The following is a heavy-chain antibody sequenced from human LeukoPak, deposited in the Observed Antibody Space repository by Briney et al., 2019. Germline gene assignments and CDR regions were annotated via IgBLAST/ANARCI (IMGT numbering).Heavy chain of an antibody. CDR2: INTNTGNP. Sequence: GASVKVSCKASGYTFTSYAMNWVRQAPGQGLEWMGWINTNTGNPTYAQGFTGRFVFSLDTSVSTAYLQISSLKAEDTAVYYCVRGGGLWFGELRYYYYMDVWGKGTTVTVSS. CDR3: VRGGGLWFGELRYYYYMDV. J-gene: IGHJ6*03. D-gene: IGHD3-10*01. V-gene: IGHV7-4-1*02. CDR1: GYTFTSYA.